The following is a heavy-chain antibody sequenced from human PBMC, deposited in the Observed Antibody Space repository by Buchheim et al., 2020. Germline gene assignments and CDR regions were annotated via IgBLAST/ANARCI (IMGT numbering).Heavy chain of an antibody. CDR2: INSDGSST. D-gene: IGHD4-17*01. Sequence: EVQLVESGGGLVQPGGSLRPSCGASGFTFRSHWMHWVRHAPGKGLVWVSRINSDGSSTSYADSVKGRFTISRDNAKNTLYLQMNSLRAEDTAVYYCARDSLQYYGDYDYWGQGTL. CDR3: ARDSLQYYGDYDY. CDR1: GFTFRSHW. V-gene: IGHV3-74*01. J-gene: IGHJ4*02.